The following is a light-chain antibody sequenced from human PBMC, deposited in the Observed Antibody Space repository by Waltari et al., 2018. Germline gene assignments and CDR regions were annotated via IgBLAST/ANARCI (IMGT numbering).Light chain of an antibody. Sequence: DIVMTQSQDSLAVSLGERATIHCKSSQRLSSSPSSRIDLSWYQQKPGPPPKVLISWVSTRESGVPDRFSGSGSGTDFTLTISSLQAEDVAVYYCQNHYTNPYTFGQGTKLEIK. CDR1: QRLSSSPSSRID. CDR2: WVS. CDR3: QNHYTNPYT. V-gene: IGKV4-1*01. J-gene: IGKJ2*01.